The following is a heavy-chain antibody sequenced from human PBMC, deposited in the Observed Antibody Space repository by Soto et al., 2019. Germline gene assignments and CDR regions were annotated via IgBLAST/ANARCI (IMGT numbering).Heavy chain of an antibody. J-gene: IGHJ6*02. CDR2: IIPIFGTP. CDR3: ARDLSAVKRLESFKYYRMDV. D-gene: IGHD4-17*01. V-gene: IGHV1-69*06. CDR1: GGTFSSNP. Sequence: QVQLMQSGAEVRKPGSSVTVSCKASGGTFSSNPISWVRQAPGQGLEWMGGIIPIFGTPHNARKFLDRVTLTADRTTHTAFMELTSLTSDDTAIYYCARDLSAVKRLESFKYYRMDVWGQGTTVIVS.